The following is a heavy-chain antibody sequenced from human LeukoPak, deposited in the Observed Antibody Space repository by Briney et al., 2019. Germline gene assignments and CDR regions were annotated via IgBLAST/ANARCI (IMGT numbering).Heavy chain of an antibody. Sequence: GGSLRLSCAASGFTFSNYAMSWVRQTPGKGLEWVSAISGGGDITYYADSVTGRFTISRDNSKDTLFLQMHSLRPGDTAVYYCVREDTPATANYWGQGTLVTISS. CDR2: ISGGGDIT. J-gene: IGHJ4*02. CDR3: VREDTPATANY. CDR1: GFTFSNYA. D-gene: IGHD2-21*02. V-gene: IGHV3-23*01.